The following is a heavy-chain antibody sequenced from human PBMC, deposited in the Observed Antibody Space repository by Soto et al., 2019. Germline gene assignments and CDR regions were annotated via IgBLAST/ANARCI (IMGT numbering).Heavy chain of an antibody. CDR3: AREDGGGGRRHDF. V-gene: IGHV1-46*01. CDR1: GYTFAMHY. D-gene: IGHD2-15*01. CDR2: INPNDGST. J-gene: IGHJ4*02. Sequence: QVQLVQSGAEVRKPGASVTISCKTSGYTFAMHYIHWVRQAPGQGLEWMGMINPNDGSTNYVQRFQGRVTMIRDTSTRTVFLNMSRLTSDDTAVFFCAREDGGGGRRHDFWGQGTLITVPS.